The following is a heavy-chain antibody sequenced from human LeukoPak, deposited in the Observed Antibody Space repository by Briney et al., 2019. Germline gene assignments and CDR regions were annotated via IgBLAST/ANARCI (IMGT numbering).Heavy chain of an antibody. CDR2: TFNSGST. CDR1: GASISKSY. Sequence: TSETLSLTCTVSGASISKSYWSWIRQPPGKELEWIGCTFNSGSTRYNPSLGSRVTISEDTSRNQFSLRLTSVTAADTATYYCSRASPGAIYYYGMDVWGQGTTVTVSS. CDR3: SRASPGAIYYYGMDV. J-gene: IGHJ6*02. D-gene: IGHD2/OR15-2a*01. V-gene: IGHV4-59*01.